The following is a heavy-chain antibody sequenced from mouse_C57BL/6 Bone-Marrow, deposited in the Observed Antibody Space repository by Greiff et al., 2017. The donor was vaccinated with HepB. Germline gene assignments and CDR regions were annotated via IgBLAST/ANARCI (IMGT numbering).Heavy chain of an antibody. CDR2: IYPGSGST. Sequence: VQLQQPGAELVKPGASVKMSCKASGYTFTSYWITWVKQRPGQGLEWVGDIYPGSGSTNYNEKFKSKATLTVDTSSSTAYMQLSSLTSEDSAVYYCARGGMITRYYYAMDYWGQGTSVTVSS. J-gene: IGHJ4*01. CDR3: ARGGMITRYYYAMDY. CDR1: GYTFTSYW. V-gene: IGHV1-55*01. D-gene: IGHD2-4*01.